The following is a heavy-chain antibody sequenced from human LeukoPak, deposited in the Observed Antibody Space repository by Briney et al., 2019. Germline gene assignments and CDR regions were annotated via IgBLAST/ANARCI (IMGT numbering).Heavy chain of an antibody. CDR2: FDPEDGET. Sequence: ASVKVSCKVSGHTLTELSMHWVRQAPGKGLEWMGGFDPEDGETIYAQKFQGRVTMTEDTSTDTAYMELSSLRSEDTAVYYCATDPEIAAAGANWFDPWGQGTLVTVSS. J-gene: IGHJ5*02. D-gene: IGHD6-13*01. V-gene: IGHV1-24*01. CDR3: ATDPEIAAAGANWFDP. CDR1: GHTLTELS.